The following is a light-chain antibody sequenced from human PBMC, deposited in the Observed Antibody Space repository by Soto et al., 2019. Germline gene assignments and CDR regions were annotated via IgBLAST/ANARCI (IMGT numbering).Light chain of an antibody. CDR2: DVL. V-gene: IGLV2-11*01. CDR1: SSDVGGYNL. Sequence: QSALTQPRSVSASPGQSVTIPCSGSSSDVGGYNLVSWYQQKPGEVPKVIIYDVLKRPSGVPDRFFGSKSGNTATLTISGLQGDDEADFHCCSYAGRFIWLFGGGTKLTVL. CDR3: CSYAGRFIWL. J-gene: IGLJ3*02.